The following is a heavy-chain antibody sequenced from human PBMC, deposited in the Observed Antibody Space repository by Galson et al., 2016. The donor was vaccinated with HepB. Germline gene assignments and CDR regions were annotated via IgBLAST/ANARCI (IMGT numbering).Heavy chain of an antibody. V-gene: IGHV4-39*07. Sequence: LSLTCTVSGDSIGSSGYYWGWIRQPPGKGLEWIGSIYYSGSTYYNLSLKSRVTISVDTSRNRFSLKLTSVTAADTAVYYCMGIAAAAAYYFDYWGQGTLVTVSS. J-gene: IGHJ4*02. D-gene: IGHD6-13*01. CDR1: GDSIGSSGYY. CDR2: IYYSGST. CDR3: MGIAAAAAYYFDY.